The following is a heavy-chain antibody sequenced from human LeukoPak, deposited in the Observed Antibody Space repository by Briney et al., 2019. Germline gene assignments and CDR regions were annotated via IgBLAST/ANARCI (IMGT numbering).Heavy chain of an antibody. V-gene: IGHV4-38-2*02. CDR1: GDSIRSYY. D-gene: IGHD6-13*01. CDR2: IYHSGST. Sequence: SETLSLTCSVSGDSIRSYYWGWIRQPPGKGLEWIGSIYHSGSTYYNPSLKSRVTISVDTSKNQFSLKLSSVTAADTAVYYCARADYSSTWSHDYYYMDVWGKGTTVTVSS. CDR3: ARADYSSTWSHDYYYMDV. J-gene: IGHJ6*03.